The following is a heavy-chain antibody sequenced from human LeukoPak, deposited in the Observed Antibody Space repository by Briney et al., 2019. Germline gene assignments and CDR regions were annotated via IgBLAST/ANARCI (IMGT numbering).Heavy chain of an antibody. D-gene: IGHD1-26*01. J-gene: IGHJ4*02. V-gene: IGHV3-11*04. CDR3: ARSPQWELPDY. CDR1: GFTFSDYY. CDR2: ISSSGSSI. Sequence: GGSLRLSCAASGFTFSDYYMSWIRQAPGKGLEWIAYISSSGSSIQYAESVRGRFTISRDNAKTSLYLQMNSLRAEDTSVYYCARSPQWELPDYGGQGTLVTVSS.